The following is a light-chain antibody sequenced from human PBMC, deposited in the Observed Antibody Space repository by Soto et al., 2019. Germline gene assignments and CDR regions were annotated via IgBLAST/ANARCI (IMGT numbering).Light chain of an antibody. J-gene: IGKJ1*01. CDR1: QSVSSN. Sequence: EIVMTQSPATLSVSPGERATLSCRASQSVSSNFAWYQQKPGQAPRLLIYGASTRATAIPARFSGSGSGTECTLTISRLQSEDFAVYYCQQYNNWTFGQGTKVEIK. CDR2: GAS. V-gene: IGKV3-15*01. CDR3: QQYNNWT.